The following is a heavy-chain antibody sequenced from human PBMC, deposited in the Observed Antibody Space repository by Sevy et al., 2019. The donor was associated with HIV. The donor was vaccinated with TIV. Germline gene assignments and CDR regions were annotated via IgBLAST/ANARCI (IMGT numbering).Heavy chain of an antibody. CDR3: ASVAVAGRGYYFDY. Sequence: ASVKVSCKASGYTFTSYAMHWVRQAPGQRLEWMGWINAGNGNTKYSQKFQGRVTITRDTSASTAYMELSSLRSEETAVYYCASVAVAGRGYYFDYWGQGTLVTVSS. V-gene: IGHV1-3*01. CDR2: INAGNGNT. J-gene: IGHJ4*02. D-gene: IGHD6-19*01. CDR1: GYTFTSYA.